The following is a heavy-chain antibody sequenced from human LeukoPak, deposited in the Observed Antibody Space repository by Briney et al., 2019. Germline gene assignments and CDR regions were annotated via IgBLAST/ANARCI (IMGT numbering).Heavy chain of an antibody. V-gene: IGHV3-7*04. Sequence: GGSLRLSCAASGFSFSTYWMTWVRQAPGKGLEWVACINQDGSDKYFVDSVKGRFSISRDNAKNSLHLQMNSLRAEDTAVYYCARSLDTVATTFDLWGQGTLVTVSS. J-gene: IGHJ4*02. CDR2: INQDGSDK. CDR1: GFSFSTYW. D-gene: IGHD5-12*01. CDR3: ARSLDTVATTFDL.